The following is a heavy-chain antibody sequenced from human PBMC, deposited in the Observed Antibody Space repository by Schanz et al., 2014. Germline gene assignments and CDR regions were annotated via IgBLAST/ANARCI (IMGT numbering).Heavy chain of an antibody. J-gene: IGHJ5*02. CDR3: AKAADWPVARFDP. D-gene: IGHD3-9*01. V-gene: IGHV3-23*04. Sequence: EVQLVESGGGLVKPGGSLRLSCATSGFTLNNDWMNWVRQAPGKGLEWVSALSEDGGATHYADSVRGRFTISSDSSKNTLYLQMSSLRADDAAVYYCAKAADWPVARFDPWGQGTLVTVSS. CDR2: LSEDGGAT. CDR1: GFTLNNDW.